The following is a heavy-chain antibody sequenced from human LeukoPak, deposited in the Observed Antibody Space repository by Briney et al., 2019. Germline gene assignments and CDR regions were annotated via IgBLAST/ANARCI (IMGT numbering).Heavy chain of an antibody. CDR3: ARDYRSGSLGGAFEI. CDR2: ISAYNGNT. CDR1: GYTFTSYG. D-gene: IGHD1-26*01. Sequence: VASVKVSCKASGYTFTSYGISWVRQAPGQGLEWMGWISAYNGNTNYAQKFQGRVTMTTDTSTSTAYMELRSLRSDDTAVYYCARDYRSGSLGGAFEIWGQGTMVTVSS. V-gene: IGHV1-18*01. J-gene: IGHJ3*02.